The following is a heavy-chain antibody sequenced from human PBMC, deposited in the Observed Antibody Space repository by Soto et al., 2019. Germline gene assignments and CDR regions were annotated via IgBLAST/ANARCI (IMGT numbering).Heavy chain of an antibody. D-gene: IGHD3-16*01. CDR1: GYTFTGYY. Sequence: ASVKVSCKASGYTFTGYYMHWVRQAPGQGLEWMGWINPNSGGTNYAQKFQGWVTMTRDTSISTAYMELSRLRSDDTAVYYCAREATGGGDYYYYYMDVRGKGTTVTVSS. J-gene: IGHJ6*03. V-gene: IGHV1-2*04. CDR2: INPNSGGT. CDR3: AREATGGGDYYYYYMDV.